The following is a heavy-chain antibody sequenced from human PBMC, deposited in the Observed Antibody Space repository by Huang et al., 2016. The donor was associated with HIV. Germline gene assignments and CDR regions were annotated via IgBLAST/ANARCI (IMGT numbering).Heavy chain of an antibody. CDR1: GYTLTELS. Sequence: QVQLVQSGAEVKKPGASVKVSCKVSGYTLTELSIHGVRQAPGKGLEWMGGFSPEHGETIYAQNFQGRVTMTEDTSTDTAYMELHSLRPEDTAVYYCAAGYDTYYDIWGQGTMVSASS. D-gene: IGHD2-21*01. CDR2: FSPEHGET. CDR3: AAGYDTYYDI. J-gene: IGHJ3*02. V-gene: IGHV1-24*01.